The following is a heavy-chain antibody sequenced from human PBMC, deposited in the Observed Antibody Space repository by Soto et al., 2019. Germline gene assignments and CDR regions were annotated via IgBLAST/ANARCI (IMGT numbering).Heavy chain of an antibody. Sequence: QVQLQESGPGLVKPSETLSLTCTVSGGSISDYYCSWIRQPAGKGLEWIGRVYTSGSTNYNPSLKSRVTMLVDTSKNQFSLKLRSVTAADTAVYYCARGLDYSDSVGYKFYFDYWGQGILVTVSS. CDR1: GGSISDYY. V-gene: IGHV4-4*07. CDR2: VYTSGST. J-gene: IGHJ4*02. D-gene: IGHD3-22*01. CDR3: ARGLDYSDSVGYKFYFDY.